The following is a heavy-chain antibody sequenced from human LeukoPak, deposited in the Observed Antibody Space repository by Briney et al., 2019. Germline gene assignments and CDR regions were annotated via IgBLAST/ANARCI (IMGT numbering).Heavy chain of an antibody. Sequence: SETLSLTCTVSGGSISNYYWSWIRQPPGKGLEWIGYIYYSGSTNYNPSLKSRVTISVDTSKNQFSLKLSSVTAADTAVYYCARGSLGEIAVASYYFDYWGQGTLVTVSS. V-gene: IGHV4-59*01. CDR3: ARGSLGEIAVASYYFDY. D-gene: IGHD6-19*01. CDR2: IYYSGST. J-gene: IGHJ4*02. CDR1: GGSISNYY.